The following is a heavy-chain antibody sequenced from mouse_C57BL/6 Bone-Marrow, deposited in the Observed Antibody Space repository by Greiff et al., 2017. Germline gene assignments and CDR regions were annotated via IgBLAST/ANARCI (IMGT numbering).Heavy chain of an antibody. J-gene: IGHJ3*01. Sequence: QVQLQQPGAELVMPGASVKMSCKASGYTFTSYWMHWVKQRPGQGLEWIGEIDPSDSYTNYNQKFKGKSTLTVDKSSSTAYMQLSSLTSAASAVYYCEREIYYYYDGASWVAYWGQGTLVTVSA. CDR2: IDPSDSYT. CDR3: EREIYYYYDGASWVAY. V-gene: IGHV1-69*01. D-gene: IGHD2-4*01. CDR1: GYTFTSYW.